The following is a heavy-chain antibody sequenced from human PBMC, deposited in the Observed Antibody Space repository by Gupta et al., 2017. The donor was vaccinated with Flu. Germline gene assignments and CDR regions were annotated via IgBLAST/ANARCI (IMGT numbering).Heavy chain of an antibody. CDR2: IDRGGST. Sequence: SSDYWGWSRQPPGKGLEWIGIIDRGGSTHYSPSLKSRVSISIDTSKTQSSLRLTSVTAADTAIYYCARLPLVGPLQDVFQIWGQGTEVTVSP. CDR1: SSDY. J-gene: IGHJ3*02. V-gene: IGHV4-39*01. D-gene: IGHD1-26*01. CDR3: ARLPLVGPLQDVFQI.